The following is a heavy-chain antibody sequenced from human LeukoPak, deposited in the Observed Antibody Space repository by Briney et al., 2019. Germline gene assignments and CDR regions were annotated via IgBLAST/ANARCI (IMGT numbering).Heavy chain of an antibody. D-gene: IGHD2-2*01. CDR2: ISYDGTIR. V-gene: IGHV3-30*18. CDR3: AKGGCSSTTCYLANP. CDR1: GLTFSSYG. Sequence: GRSLRLSCAASGLTFSSYGMHWVRQAPGKGLEWVAVISYDGTIRNYADSVKGRFTISRGNSKNTLYLQMYSLTAEDTALYYCAKGGCSSTTCYLANPWGQGTLVTVSS. J-gene: IGHJ5*02.